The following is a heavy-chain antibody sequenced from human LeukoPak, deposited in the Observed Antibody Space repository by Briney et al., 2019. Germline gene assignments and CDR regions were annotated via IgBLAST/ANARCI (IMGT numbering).Heavy chain of an antibody. CDR3: ARAVAGFNWFDP. CDR1: GFTFSSYA. V-gene: IGHV3-30-3*01. J-gene: IGHJ5*02. Sequence: GRSLRLSCAASGFTFSSYAMPWVRQAPGKGLEWVAVISYDGSNKYYADSVKGRFTISRDNSKNTLYLQMNSLRAEDTAVYYCARAVAGFNWFDPWGQGTLVTVSS. CDR2: ISYDGSNK. D-gene: IGHD6-19*01.